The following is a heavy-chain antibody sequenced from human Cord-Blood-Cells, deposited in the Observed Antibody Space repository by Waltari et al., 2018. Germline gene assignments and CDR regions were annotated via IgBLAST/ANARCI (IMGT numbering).Heavy chain of an antibody. Sequence: QVQLVESGGGVVQPGRSLRLSCAASGFTFSSYGMHWVRQAPGKGLEWVAVIWSDGSNKYYADSVKGRFTISRDNSKNTLYLQMNSLRAEDTAVYYCARDLWGSDAFDIWGQGTMVTVSS. V-gene: IGHV3-33*01. CDR3: ARDLWGSDAFDI. J-gene: IGHJ3*02. D-gene: IGHD7-27*01. CDR1: GFTFSSYG. CDR2: IWSDGSNK.